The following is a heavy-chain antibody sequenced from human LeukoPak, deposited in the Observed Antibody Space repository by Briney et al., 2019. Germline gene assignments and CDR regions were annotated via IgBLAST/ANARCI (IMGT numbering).Heavy chain of an antibody. J-gene: IGHJ4*02. Sequence: GASVKVSCKASGYTFTRYDINWVRQATGQGLEWMGWMNTKSGNTGHAQKFQGRVTISRDTSINTVYMELRSLRSDDTAVYYCARDRGGSYGVGVDYWGQGTLVTVSS. CDR1: GYTFTRYD. D-gene: IGHD1-26*01. CDR3: ARDRGGSYGVGVDY. V-gene: IGHV1-8*03. CDR2: MNTKSGNT.